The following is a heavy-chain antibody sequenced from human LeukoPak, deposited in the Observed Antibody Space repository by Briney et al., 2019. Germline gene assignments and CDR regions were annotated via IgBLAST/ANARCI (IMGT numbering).Heavy chain of an antibody. V-gene: IGHV4-39*01. D-gene: IGHD6-13*01. CDR1: GGSISSSSYY. Sequence: PSETLSLTCTVSGGSISSSSYYWGWIRQPPGKGLEWIGSIYYSGSTYYNPSLKSRVTISVDTSKNQFSLKLSSVTAADTAVYYCARLDIAAADYWGQGTLVTVSS. CDR3: ARLDIAAADY. J-gene: IGHJ4*02. CDR2: IYYSGST.